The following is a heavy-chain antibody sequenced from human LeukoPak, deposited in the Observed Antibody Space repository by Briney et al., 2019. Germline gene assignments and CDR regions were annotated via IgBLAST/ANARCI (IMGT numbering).Heavy chain of an antibody. CDR2: IWYDTSNK. V-gene: IGHV3-33*01. CDR3: ARDLAAAGTWFDP. CDR1: GFTFSSYG. Sequence: GGSLRLSCAASGFTFSSYGMHWVRQAPGKGLEWVAVIWYDTSNKYYVDSVKGRFTTSRDNSKNTLYLQMNSLRAEDTAVYYCARDLAAAGTWFDPWGQGTLVTVSS. J-gene: IGHJ5*02. D-gene: IGHD6-13*01.